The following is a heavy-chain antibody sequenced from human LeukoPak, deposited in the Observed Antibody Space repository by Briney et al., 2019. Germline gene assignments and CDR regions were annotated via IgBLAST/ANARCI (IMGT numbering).Heavy chain of an antibody. CDR3: ARDNGYSYGIDY. CDR2: ALYTGST. V-gene: IGHV4-59*01. Sequence: SETLSLICSVSGGSISSYFWSWIRQAPGKGLEWVGYALYTGSTEYYPALRSRVTISLDTSNNQFSLRLSSVTAADTAVYYCARDNGYSYGIDYWGQGRLVTVSS. D-gene: IGHD5-18*01. CDR1: GGSISSYF. J-gene: IGHJ4*02.